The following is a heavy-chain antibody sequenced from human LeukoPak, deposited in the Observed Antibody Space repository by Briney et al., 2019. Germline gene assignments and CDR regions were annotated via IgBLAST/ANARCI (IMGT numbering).Heavy chain of an antibody. V-gene: IGHV1-46*01. CDR1: GYTFTSNY. J-gene: IGHJ4*02. D-gene: IGHD1-7*01. CDR3: APYLTGTTNYHDY. CDR2: IYPRDGST. Sequence: ASVKVSCKASGYTFTSNYIHWVRQAPGQGLEWMGMIYPRDGSTSYAQKFQGRVTMTEDTSTDTAYMELSSLRSEDTAVYYCAPYLTGTTNYHDYWGQGTLVTVSS.